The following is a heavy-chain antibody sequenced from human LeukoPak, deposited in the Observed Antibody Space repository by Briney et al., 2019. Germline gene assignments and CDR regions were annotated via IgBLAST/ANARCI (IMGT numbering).Heavy chain of an antibody. CDR1: GYTLTSYD. CDR3: TRETSSRYFDY. J-gene: IGHJ4*02. CDR2: MNPNSGRT. V-gene: IGHV1-8*01. Sequence: ASVKVSCEASGYTLTSYDINWVRQATGQGLEWMGWMNPNSGRTGYAQNFQGRITITRNTSISTAYMELSSLRSEDTAVYYCTRETSSRYFDYWGQGTLVTVSS.